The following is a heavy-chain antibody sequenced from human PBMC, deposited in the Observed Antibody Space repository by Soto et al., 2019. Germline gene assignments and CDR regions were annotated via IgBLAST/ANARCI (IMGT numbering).Heavy chain of an antibody. J-gene: IGHJ4*02. CDR2: IYYTGKS. Sequence: QLQLQESGPGLVKPSETLSLTCTVSGGSISSLSFYWGWIRQPPGKGLEWIGSIYYTGKSYYSPSLKRRVTLTVDTSKNHFSLKLTSVTAADTAVYYCATGNQLSPDYWGQGTLVPVSS. V-gene: IGHV4-39*02. CDR1: GGSISSLSFY. D-gene: IGHD2-2*01. CDR3: ATGNQLSPDY.